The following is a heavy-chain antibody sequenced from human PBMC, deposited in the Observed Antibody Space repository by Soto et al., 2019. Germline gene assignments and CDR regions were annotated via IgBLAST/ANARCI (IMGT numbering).Heavy chain of an antibody. Sequence: SLRLSCAASGFTFSSYGMHWVRQAPGKGLEWVAVIWYDGSNKYYADSVKGRFTISRDNSKNTLYLQMNSLRAEDTAVYYCARVLGRGYSGYDSPHYYYYGMDVWGQGTTVTVSS. CDR1: GFTFSSYG. V-gene: IGHV3-33*01. J-gene: IGHJ6*02. CDR2: IWYDGSNK. D-gene: IGHD5-12*01. CDR3: ARVLGRGYSGYDSPHYYYYGMDV.